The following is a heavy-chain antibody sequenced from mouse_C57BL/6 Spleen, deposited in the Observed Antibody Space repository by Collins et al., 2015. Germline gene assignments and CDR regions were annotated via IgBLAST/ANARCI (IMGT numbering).Heavy chain of an antibody. V-gene: IGHV1-55*01. Sequence: LQQPGAELVKPGASVKMSCKASGYTFTSYWITWVKQRPGQGLEWIGDIYPGSGSTNYNEKFKSKATLTVDTSSSTAYMQLSSLTSEDSAVYYCARRYYGSSYWYFDVWGTGTTVTVSS. D-gene: IGHD1-1*01. CDR2: IYPGSGST. CDR1: GYTFTSYW. CDR3: ARRYYGSSYWYFDV. J-gene: IGHJ1*03.